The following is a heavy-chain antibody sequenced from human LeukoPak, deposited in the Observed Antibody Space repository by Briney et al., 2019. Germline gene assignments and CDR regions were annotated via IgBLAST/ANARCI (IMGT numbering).Heavy chain of an antibody. V-gene: IGHV4-39*01. CDR3: ARRDIVTTINT. CDR1: GGSISSSSYY. Sequence: SETLSLTCTVSGGSISSSSYYWAWIRQPPGKGLEWIGSIFYSGTTFYNPSLKSRLTISVDTSKNQFSLRLSSVTAADTAVYYCARRDIVTTINTWGQGTLVTVSS. CDR2: IFYSGTT. D-gene: IGHD5-12*01. J-gene: IGHJ4*02.